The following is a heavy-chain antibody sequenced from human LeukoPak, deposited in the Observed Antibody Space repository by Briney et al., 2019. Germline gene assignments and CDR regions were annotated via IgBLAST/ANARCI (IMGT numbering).Heavy chain of an antibody. CDR2: IYYCGST. CDR3: ARVYGSGSYYNGYYYYYMDV. CDR1: GGSISSYY. Sequence: SETLSLTCTVSGGSISSYYRSWIRQPPGKGLEWIGYIYYCGSTNYNPSLKSRVTMSVDTSKNQFSLKLSSVTAADTAVYYCARVYGSGSYYNGYYYYYMDVWGKGTTVTISS. J-gene: IGHJ6*03. V-gene: IGHV4-59*08. D-gene: IGHD3-10*01.